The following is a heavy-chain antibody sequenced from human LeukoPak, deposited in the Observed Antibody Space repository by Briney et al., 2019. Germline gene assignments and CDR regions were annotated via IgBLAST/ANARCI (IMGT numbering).Heavy chain of an antibody. J-gene: IGHJ5*01. V-gene: IGHV3-21*01. CDR2: ISSSSSSYI. CDR3: ARLGYSSSWLES. Sequence: GGSLRLSCAASGFTFSSYSMNWVRQAPGKGLEWVSFISSSSSSYIYYADSVKGRFTISRDNAKNSLYLQMNSLRAEDTAVYYCARLGYSSSWLESWGQGTLVTVSS. D-gene: IGHD6-13*01. CDR1: GFTFSSYS.